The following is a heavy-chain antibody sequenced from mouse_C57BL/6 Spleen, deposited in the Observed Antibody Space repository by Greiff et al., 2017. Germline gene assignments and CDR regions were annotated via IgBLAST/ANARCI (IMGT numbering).Heavy chain of an antibody. CDR2: INYDGSST. CDR1: GFTFSDYY. Sequence: EVHLVESEGGLVQPGSSMKLSCTASGFTFSDYYMAWVRQVPEKGLEWVANINYDGSSTYYLDSLKSRFIISRDNAKNILYLQMSSLKSEDTATYYCARDGYYYGSLYFDYWGQGTTLTVSS. J-gene: IGHJ2*01. V-gene: IGHV5-16*01. D-gene: IGHD1-1*01. CDR3: ARDGYYYGSLYFDY.